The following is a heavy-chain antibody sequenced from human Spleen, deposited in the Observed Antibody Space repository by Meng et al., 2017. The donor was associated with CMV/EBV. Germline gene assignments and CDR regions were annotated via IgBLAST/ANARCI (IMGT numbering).Heavy chain of an antibody. V-gene: IGHV4-61*01. D-gene: IGHD3/OR15-3a*01. CDR3: AREVWGSVIFGNGMDV. CDR2: IYYSGST. Sequence: SETLSLTCTVSDYSISSGYYWGWIRQPPGKGLEWIGYIYYSGSTNYNPSLKSRVTISVDTSKNQFSLKLSSVTAADTAVYYCAREVWGSVIFGNGMDVWGQGTTVTVSS. J-gene: IGHJ6*02. CDR1: DYSISSGYY.